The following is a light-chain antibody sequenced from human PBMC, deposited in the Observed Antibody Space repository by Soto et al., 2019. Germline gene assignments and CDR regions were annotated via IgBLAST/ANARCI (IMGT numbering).Light chain of an antibody. Sequence: EIVLTQSPATLSLSPGERATLSCRASQSVNTYLAWYQQKPGQAPRLLIYDASKRATGIPTRFSGSGSGTDFTLTINSLEPEDFAVYYCQQRTNWPPTWTFGQGTKVEIK. J-gene: IGKJ1*01. V-gene: IGKV3-11*01. CDR2: DAS. CDR3: QQRTNWPPTWT. CDR1: QSVNTY.